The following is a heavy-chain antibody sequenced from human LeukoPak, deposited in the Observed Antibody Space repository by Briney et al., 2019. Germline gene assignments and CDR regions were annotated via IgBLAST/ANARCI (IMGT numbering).Heavy chain of an antibody. Sequence: SETLSLTCTVSGGSISSYYWSWIRQPAGKGLEWIGRIYTSGSTNYNPSLKSRVTMSVDTSKNQSSLKLSSVTAADTAVYYCARSYYCGSDCQGYLDFDYWGQGTLVTVSS. CDR1: GGSISSYY. CDR2: IYTSGST. J-gene: IGHJ4*02. V-gene: IGHV4-4*07. D-gene: IGHD2-21*01. CDR3: ARSYYCGSDCQGYLDFDY.